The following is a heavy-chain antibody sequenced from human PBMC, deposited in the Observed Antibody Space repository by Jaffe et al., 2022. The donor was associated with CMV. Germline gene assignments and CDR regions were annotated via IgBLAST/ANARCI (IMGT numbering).Heavy chain of an antibody. CDR1: GLTLSNYA. Sequence: EVQLLESGGGLVQPGGSVRLSCAASGLTLSNYAMTWVRQAPGKGLEWVSSISSSGTMTYYADSVKGRFTISRDNSKNTLYLQVNSLRAEDTAVYYCAKDRTKTLPTIAVAGHALDIWGQGTMVSVSS. CDR3: AKDRTKTLPTIAVAGHALDI. V-gene: IGHV3-23*01. J-gene: IGHJ3*02. D-gene: IGHD6-19*01. CDR2: ISSSGTMT.